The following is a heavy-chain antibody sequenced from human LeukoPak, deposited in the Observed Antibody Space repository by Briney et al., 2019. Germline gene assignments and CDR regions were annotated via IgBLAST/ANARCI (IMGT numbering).Heavy chain of an antibody. D-gene: IGHD6-13*01. CDR3: AKDRHSSSWTHFDY. Sequence: GGSLRLSCATSGFTFSTYAMSWVRQPPGKGLEWVSALNHGGGSTYYADSVKGRFTISRDNSKNTLYLQMNSLRAEDTAVYYCAKDRHSSSWTHFDYWGQGTLVTVSS. CDR2: LNHGGGST. J-gene: IGHJ4*02. CDR1: GFTFSTYA. V-gene: IGHV3-23*01.